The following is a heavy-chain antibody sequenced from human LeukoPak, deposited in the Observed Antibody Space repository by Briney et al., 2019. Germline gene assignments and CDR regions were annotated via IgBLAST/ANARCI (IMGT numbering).Heavy chain of an antibody. V-gene: IGHV3-30*18. D-gene: IGHD4-11*01. CDR1: GFTFSSYG. Sequence: GRSLRLSCAASGFTFSSYGMHWVRQAPGKGLEWVAVISYDGSNKYYADSVKGRFTISGDNSKNTLYLQMNSLRAEDTAVYYCAKHSDSNYRSAFDFWGQGALVTVSS. J-gene: IGHJ4*02. CDR2: ISYDGSNK. CDR3: AKHSDSNYRSAFDF.